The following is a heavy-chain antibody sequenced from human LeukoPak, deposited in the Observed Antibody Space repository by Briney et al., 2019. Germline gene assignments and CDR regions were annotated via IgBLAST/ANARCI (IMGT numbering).Heavy chain of an antibody. J-gene: IGHJ4*02. CDR1: GYTLTELC. CDR2: FDAEDGET. CDR3: ATFTGYSSSWYGYYFDY. Sequence: ASVRVSCKVSGYTLTELCMHSVRQAAGKGLDWMGGFDAEDGETIYAQKFQGRVTMTEDTSTDTAYMELSSLRSEDTAVYYCATFTGYSSSWYGYYFDYWGQGTLVTVSS. V-gene: IGHV1-24*01. D-gene: IGHD6-13*01.